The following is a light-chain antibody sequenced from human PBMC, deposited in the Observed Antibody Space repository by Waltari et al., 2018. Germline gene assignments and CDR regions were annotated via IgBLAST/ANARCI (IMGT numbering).Light chain of an antibody. J-gene: IGLJ3*02. Sequence: QSVLTQPPSASGTPGQRVTISCSGRASDLGHNLVNWYQQLPGKAPKLIIYRSDQRPSGVPDRFSGSKSGTSGSLAISGLQSEDEADYYCAAWDDSLNGHWVFGGGTKVTVL. V-gene: IGLV1-44*01. CDR2: RSD. CDR1: ASDLGHNL. CDR3: AAWDDSLNGHWV.